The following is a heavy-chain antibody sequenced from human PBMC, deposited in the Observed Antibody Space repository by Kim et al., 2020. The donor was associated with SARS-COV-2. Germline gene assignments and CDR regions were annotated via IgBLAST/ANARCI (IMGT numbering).Heavy chain of an antibody. J-gene: IGHJ6*02. V-gene: IGHV5-10-1*01. Sequence: SSPSFQGHVTISADKPISTAYLQWSSLKASDTAMYYCARRQGTTYGMDVWGQGTTVTVSS. CDR3: ARRQGTTYGMDV. D-gene: IGHD1-1*01.